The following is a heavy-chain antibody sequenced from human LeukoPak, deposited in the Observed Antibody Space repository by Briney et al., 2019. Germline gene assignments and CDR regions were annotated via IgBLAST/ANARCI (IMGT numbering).Heavy chain of an antibody. D-gene: IGHD5-12*01. CDR1: GYTFTGFY. CDR3: ARDRRGLSNIF. CDR2: INPNSGGT. V-gene: IGHV1-2*02. Sequence: ASVKVSCKASGYTFTGFYMHWMRQAPGQGLEWMGWINPNSGGTNYAQSFQGRVTMTSDTSINTAYMELSSLRSGDTAVYYRARDRRGLSNIFWGQGTLVTVSS. J-gene: IGHJ4*02.